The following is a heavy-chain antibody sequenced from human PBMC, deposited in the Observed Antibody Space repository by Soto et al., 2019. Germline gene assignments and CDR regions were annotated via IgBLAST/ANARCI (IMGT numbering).Heavy chain of an antibody. V-gene: IGHV1-69*02. CDR2: IIPILGIA. D-gene: IGHD1-1*01. CDR1: GGTFSSYT. Sequence: QVQLVQSGAEVKKPGSSVKVSCKASGGTFSSYTISWVRQAPGQGLEWMGRIIPILGIANYAQKFQGRVTITADNSTSTAYRELSSLRSEDTAVYYCARGTNSSTFGYWGQGTLVTVSS. CDR3: ARGTNSSTFGY. J-gene: IGHJ4*02.